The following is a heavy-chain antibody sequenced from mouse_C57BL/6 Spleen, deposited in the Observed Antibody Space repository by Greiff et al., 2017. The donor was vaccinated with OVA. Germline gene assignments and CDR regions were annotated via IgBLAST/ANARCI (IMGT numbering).Heavy chain of an antibody. Sequence: DVKLVESGGGLVKPGGSLKLSCAASGFTFSSYTMSWVRQTPEKRLEWVATISGGGGNTYYPDSVKGRFTISRDNAKNTLYLQMSSLRSEDTALYYCASAGDYYGSSYGFDYWGQGTTLTVSS. D-gene: IGHD1-1*01. V-gene: IGHV5-9*01. CDR3: ASAGDYYGSSYGFDY. CDR1: GFTFSSYT. J-gene: IGHJ2*01. CDR2: ISGGGGNT.